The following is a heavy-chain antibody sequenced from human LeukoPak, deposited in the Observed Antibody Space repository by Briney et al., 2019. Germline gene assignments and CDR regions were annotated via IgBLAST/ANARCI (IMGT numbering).Heavy chain of an antibody. CDR1: GGSFSGYY. CDR3: ARGKRSSTSCYLGDLGFDY. J-gene: IGHJ4*02. D-gene: IGHD2-2*01. CDR2: INHSGST. V-gene: IGHV4-34*01. Sequence: SETLSLTCAVYGGSFSGYYWSWIRQPPGKGLEWIGEINHSGSTNYNPSLKSRVTISVDTSKNQFSLKLSSVTAADTAVYYCARGKRSSTSCYLGDLGFDYWGQGTLVTVSS.